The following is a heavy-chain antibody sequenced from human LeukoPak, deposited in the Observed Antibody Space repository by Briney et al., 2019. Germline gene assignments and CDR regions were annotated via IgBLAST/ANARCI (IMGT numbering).Heavy chain of an antibody. CDR3: AKDVYRGSGYYFYFDY. J-gene: IGHJ4*02. Sequence: GGSLRLSCAASGFTSSSYAMSWVRQAPGKGLEWVSAISGSGGSTYYADSVKGRFTISRDNSKNTLYLQMNSLRAEDTAVYYCAKDVYRGSGYYFYFDYWGQGTLVTVSS. CDR2: ISGSGGST. D-gene: IGHD3-22*01. V-gene: IGHV3-23*01. CDR1: GFTSSSYA.